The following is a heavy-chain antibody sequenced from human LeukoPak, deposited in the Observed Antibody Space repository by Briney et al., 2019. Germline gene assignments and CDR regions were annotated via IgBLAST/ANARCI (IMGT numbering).Heavy chain of an antibody. J-gene: IGHJ4*02. Sequence: GGSLKLSCAASGFRFSASAMHWVRQASGKGLEWVGRIRIKDDNYATSYGASVKGRFTISRGDSKNTAYLQMNSLKTEDTAVYYCTSGDYNDYWGQGTLVTVSS. D-gene: IGHD4-17*01. CDR3: TSGDYNDY. CDR1: GFRFSASA. V-gene: IGHV3-73*01. CDR2: IRIKDDNYAT.